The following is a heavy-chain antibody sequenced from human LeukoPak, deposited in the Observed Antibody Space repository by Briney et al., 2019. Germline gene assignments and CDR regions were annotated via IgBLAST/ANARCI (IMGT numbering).Heavy chain of an antibody. V-gene: IGHV3-53*01. D-gene: IGHD1-7*01. CDR2: IFSGGST. CDR1: GFTVSSNY. J-gene: IGHJ6*03. CDR3: ARGGGQLPYYYKDG. Sequence: GGSLRLSCAASGFTVSSNYMSWVRQAPREGLEWVSVIFSGGSTYYADSVKSRFAISRDNSKNTLYLQINSLRAEDTAVYYCARGGGQLPYYYKDGGGKGTTVTVSS.